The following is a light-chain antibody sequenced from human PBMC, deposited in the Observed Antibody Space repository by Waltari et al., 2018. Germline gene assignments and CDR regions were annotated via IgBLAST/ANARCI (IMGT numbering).Light chain of an antibody. V-gene: IGLV2-23*02. CDR2: VVF. CDR3: CSYAGRNIWV. Sequence: SALTQPAPVSGSPGQSITISCTGTSSDLVFYNLVSWYQLHPGKAPELVVDVVFSWPPGVSNRFSGANPGSTASLTISGLQAEDEADYYCCSYAGRNIWVFGGGTKLTVL. CDR1: SSDLVFYNL. J-gene: IGLJ3*02.